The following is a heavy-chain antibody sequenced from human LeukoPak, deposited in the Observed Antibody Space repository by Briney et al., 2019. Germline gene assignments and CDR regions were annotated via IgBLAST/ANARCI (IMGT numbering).Heavy chain of an antibody. V-gene: IGHV3-30*18. CDR2: ISYDGNNK. CDR3: AKGALRYFDWLLPYLEKHFDY. J-gene: IGHJ4*02. Sequence: QPGGSLRLSCAAPGFTFSSYGMHRVPQAPGKVLERVAVISYDGNNKYYADSVKGRFTISRDNSKNTLYLQMNSLRAEDTAVYYCAKGALRYFDWLLPYLEKHFDYWGQGTLVTVSS. D-gene: IGHD3-9*01. CDR1: GFTFSSYG.